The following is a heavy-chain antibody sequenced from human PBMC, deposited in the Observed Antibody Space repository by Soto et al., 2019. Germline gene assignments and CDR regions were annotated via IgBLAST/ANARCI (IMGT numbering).Heavy chain of an antibody. CDR3: ARLVGIAAAVP. Sequence: SETLSLTCTVSGGSISSSSYYWGWIRQPPGKGLEWIGSIYYSGSTYYNPSLKSRVTISVDTSKNQFSLKLSSVTAADTAVYYCARLVGIAAAVPWGQGXLVTVSS. J-gene: IGHJ4*02. CDR2: IYYSGST. D-gene: IGHD6-13*01. V-gene: IGHV4-39*01. CDR1: GGSISSSSYY.